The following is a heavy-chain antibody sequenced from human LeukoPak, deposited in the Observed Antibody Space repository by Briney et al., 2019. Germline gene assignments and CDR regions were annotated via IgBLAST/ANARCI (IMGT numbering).Heavy chain of an antibody. CDR2: INPNSGDT. CDR1: GYTFIVYH. J-gene: IGHJ4*02. CDR3: ARADWSMLGY. D-gene: IGHD1-1*01. V-gene: IGHV1-2*02. Sequence: GASVKVSCKASGYTFIVYHMHWVRQAPGQGLEWMGWINPNSGDTNFAQKFQGRVTMTRDTSISTVYMELSRLTSDDTAVYYCARADWSMLGYWGQGTLVTVSS.